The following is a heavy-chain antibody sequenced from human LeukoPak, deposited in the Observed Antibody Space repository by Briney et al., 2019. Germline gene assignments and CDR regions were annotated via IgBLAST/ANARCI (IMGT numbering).Heavy chain of an antibody. CDR3: ARDRPGRYFGTISCYSASPFDP. V-gene: IGHV3-30*04. CDR2: ISYDGSNK. D-gene: IGHD2-2*02. CDR1: GFTFSSYA. J-gene: IGHJ5*02. Sequence: GGPLRLSCAASGFTFSSYAMHWVRQAPGKGLEGVAVISYDGSNKYYADSVKGRFTISRDNSKNTLYLQMNSMRSEDTAVDYCARDRPGRYFGTISCYSASPFDPWGQGTLVTVSS.